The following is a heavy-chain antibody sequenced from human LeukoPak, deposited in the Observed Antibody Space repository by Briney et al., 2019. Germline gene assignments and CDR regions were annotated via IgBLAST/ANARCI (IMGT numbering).Heavy chain of an antibody. CDR1: GYSITSSSW. CDR3: ARITMVRGVLYFDY. J-gene: IGHJ4*02. D-gene: IGHD3-10*01. CDR2: IYHSGTT. Sequence: SDTLSLTCAVSGYSITSSSWWGWIRQPPGKGLEGIGYIYHSGTTYYNPSLQSRVTMSVDTSKNQFSLKLSSVTAVDTAVYYCARITMVRGVLYFDYWGQGTLVTVSS. V-gene: IGHV4-28*01.